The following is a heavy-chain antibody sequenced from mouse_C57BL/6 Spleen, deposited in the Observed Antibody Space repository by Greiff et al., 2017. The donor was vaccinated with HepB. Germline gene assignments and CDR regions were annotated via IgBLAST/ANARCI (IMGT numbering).Heavy chain of an antibody. CDR1: GYTFTSYW. Sequence: QVQLQQPGAELVKPGASVKLSCKASGYTFTSYWMQWVKQRPGQGLEWIGEIDPSDSYTNYNQKFKGKATLTVDTSSSTAYMQLSSLTSEDSAVYYCARRCDAMDYWGQGTSVTVSS. V-gene: IGHV1-50*01. CDR2: IDPSDSYT. CDR3: ARRCDAMDY. J-gene: IGHJ4*01.